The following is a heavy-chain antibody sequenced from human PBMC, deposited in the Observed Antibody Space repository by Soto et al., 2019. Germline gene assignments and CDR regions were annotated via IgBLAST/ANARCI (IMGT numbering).Heavy chain of an antibody. CDR2: IYYSGST. V-gene: IGHV4-59*01. CDR3: SRAGGSRRSPFDY. D-gene: IGHD3-10*01. Sequence: PSETLSLTCTVSGGSISSYYWSWIRQPPGKGLEWIGYIYYSGSTNYNPSLKSRVTISVDASKNQFSLKLSSVTAADTAVYYCSRAGGSRRSPFDYWGPGTLVTLFS. J-gene: IGHJ4*02. CDR1: GGSISSYY.